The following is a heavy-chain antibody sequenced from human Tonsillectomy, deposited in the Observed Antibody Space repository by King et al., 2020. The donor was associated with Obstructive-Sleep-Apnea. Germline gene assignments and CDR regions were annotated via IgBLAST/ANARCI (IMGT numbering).Heavy chain of an antibody. J-gene: IGHJ5*02. CDR3: ALELPAATGYPWFDP. V-gene: IGHV4-30-4*01. Sequence: VQLQESGPGLVKPSQTLSLTCSVSGGSISSGDYYWSWIRQPPGKGLEWIGYIYYSGTTYYNPSLKSRVTISIDTSKNQFSLKLNSVTATDTAVYYCALELPAATGYPWFDPWGQGTLVTVSS. CDR2: IYYSGTT. CDR1: GGSISSGDYY. D-gene: IGHD2-2*01.